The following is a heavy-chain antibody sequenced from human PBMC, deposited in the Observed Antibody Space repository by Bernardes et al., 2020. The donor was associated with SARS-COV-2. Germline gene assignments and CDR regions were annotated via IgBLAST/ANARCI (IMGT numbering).Heavy chain of an antibody. CDR3: TRVDLGEFSFDY. CDR1: GGSISSAAYY. J-gene: IGHJ4*02. CDR2: IDYSGST. Sequence: SETLSLTCTVSGGSISSAAYYWNWIRQHPGKGLEWIGYIDYSGSTHYNPSLKSRVTMSVDTSKNQFSLKLSSVTAADTAVYYCTRVDLGEFSFDYWGQGTLVTVSS. V-gene: IGHV4-31*03. D-gene: IGHD3-16*01.